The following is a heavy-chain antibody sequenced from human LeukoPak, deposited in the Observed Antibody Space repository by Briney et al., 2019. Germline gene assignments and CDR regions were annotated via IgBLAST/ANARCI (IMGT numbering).Heavy chain of an antibody. J-gene: IGHJ3*01. Sequence: ASVKVSCKTSGFTFSTSAVQWVRQARGQRLEWIGRIIVGSGATNYAQSLQGRFTITRDMSTNTAYMELSSLGSEDSAVYYCAAELYGVYTDCCTFHLWGQGTLVTVSS. CDR2: IIVGSGAT. CDR3: AAELYGVYTDCCTFHL. D-gene: IGHD4-17*01. V-gene: IGHV1-58*01. CDR1: GFTFSTSA.